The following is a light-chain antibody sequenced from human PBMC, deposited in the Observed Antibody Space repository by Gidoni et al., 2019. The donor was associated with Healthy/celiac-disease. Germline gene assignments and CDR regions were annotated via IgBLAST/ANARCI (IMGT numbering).Light chain of an antibody. CDR2: GAS. J-gene: IGKJ1*01. Sequence: EMVLTQSPGTLSLSPGERATLSCRASQSVSSSYLAWYQQKPGQAPRLLIYGASSRATGLPDRFSGSGSGTDFTLTISSLEPEDFAVYYCQQYGSSPETFGQGAKVEIK. CDR3: QQYGSSPET. CDR1: QSVSSSY. V-gene: IGKV3-20*01.